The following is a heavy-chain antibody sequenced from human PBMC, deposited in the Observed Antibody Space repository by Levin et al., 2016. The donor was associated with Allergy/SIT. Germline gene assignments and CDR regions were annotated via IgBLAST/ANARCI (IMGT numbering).Heavy chain of an antibody. J-gene: IGHJ4*02. CDR2: ISGSGGST. CDR3: AKSFIAGGVINLFDY. V-gene: IGHV3-23*01. Sequence: VRQAPGKGLEWVSAISGSGGSTYYADSVKGRFTISRDNSKNTLYLQMNSLRAEDTAVYYCAKSFIAGGVINLFDYWGQGTLVTVSS. D-gene: IGHD3-3*01.